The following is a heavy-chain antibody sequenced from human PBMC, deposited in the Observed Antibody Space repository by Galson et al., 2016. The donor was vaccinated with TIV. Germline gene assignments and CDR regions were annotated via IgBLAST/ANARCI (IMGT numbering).Heavy chain of an antibody. CDR2: IVPLSGT. CDR3: AREGHYALDV. J-gene: IGHJ6*02. CDR1: GGVFNNYA. Sequence: SVKVSCKASGGVFNNYAIIWVRQAPGQGLEWMGGIVPLSGTNYAKKFQGRVTVTADEATKTTYMDLSGLRSDDTAVYYCAREGHYALDVWGQGTAVTVSS. V-gene: IGHV1-69*13.